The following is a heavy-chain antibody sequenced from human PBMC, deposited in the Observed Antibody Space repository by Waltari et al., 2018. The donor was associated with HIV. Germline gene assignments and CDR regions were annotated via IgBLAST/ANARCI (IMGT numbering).Heavy chain of an antibody. V-gene: IGHV3-23*01. CDR3: AKPVEMATIGDFDY. CDR1: GFTFSSYA. J-gene: IGHJ4*02. D-gene: IGHD5-12*01. Sequence: EVQLLESGGGLVQPGGSLRLSCAASGFTFSSYAMSWVRQAPGKGLEWGSAIRGSGGSTYYADSVKGRFTISRDNSKNTLYLQMNSLRAEDTAVYYCAKPVEMATIGDFDYWGQGTLVTVSS. CDR2: IRGSGGST.